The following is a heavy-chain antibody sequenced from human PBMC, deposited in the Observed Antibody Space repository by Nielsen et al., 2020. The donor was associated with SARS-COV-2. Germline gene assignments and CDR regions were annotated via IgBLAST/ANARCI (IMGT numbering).Heavy chain of an antibody. CDR1: GFTFSSYW. CDR3: ARENYDFWSGYYPRYYYYYMDV. Sequence: GGSLRLSCAASGFTFSSYWMSWVRQAPGKGQEWVANIKQDGSEKYYVDSVKGRFTISRDNAKNSLYLQMNSLRAEDTAVYYCARENYDFWSGYYPRYYYYYMDVWGKGTTVTVSS. J-gene: IGHJ6*03. CDR2: IKQDGSEK. V-gene: IGHV3-7*03. D-gene: IGHD3-3*01.